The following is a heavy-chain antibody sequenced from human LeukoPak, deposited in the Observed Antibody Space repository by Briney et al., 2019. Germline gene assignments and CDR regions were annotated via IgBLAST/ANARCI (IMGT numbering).Heavy chain of an antibody. J-gene: IGHJ4*02. CDR1: GGSISNTYY. D-gene: IGHD2-15*01. V-gene: IGHV4-38-2*01. Sequence: PSETLSLTCAVSGGSISNTYYWGWIRQPPGKGLEWIGTISHSGTRYYSPSLKSRVTISVDTSKNQFSLKLSSVTAADTAVYYCARSVQSCSSSSCLEYWGQGTLVTVSS. CDR2: ISHSGTR. CDR3: ARSVQSCSSSSCLEY.